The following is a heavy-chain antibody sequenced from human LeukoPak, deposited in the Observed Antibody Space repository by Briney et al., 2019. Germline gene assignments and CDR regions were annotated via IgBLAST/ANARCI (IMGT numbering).Heavy chain of an antibody. D-gene: IGHD3-22*01. CDR3: AKRGVVIRVILVGFHKEAYYFDS. CDR2: ISDSGGRT. CDR1: GITLSIYG. V-gene: IGHV3-23*01. Sequence: GGSLRLSCAVSGITLSIYGMSWVRQAPGKGLEWVAGISDSGGRTNYADSVKGRFTISRDNPRNTLYLQMNSLRAEDTAVYFCAKRGVVIRVILVGFHKEAYYFDSWGQGALVTVSS. J-gene: IGHJ4*02.